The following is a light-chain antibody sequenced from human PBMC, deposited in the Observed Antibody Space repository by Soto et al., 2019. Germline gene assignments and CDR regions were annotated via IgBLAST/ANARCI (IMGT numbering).Light chain of an antibody. V-gene: IGKV1-39*01. CDR1: QSVNTY. J-gene: IGKJ1*01. Sequence: DIQMTQSPSSXSAPVGDRVTITCRASQSVNTYLHWYQQKPGKAPKLLIFAASNLQSGVPSRFSGSGSGTNFTLSLNSLQPEDFATYYCQQGYSNPWTFGQGTKVDTK. CDR3: QQGYSNPWT. CDR2: AAS.